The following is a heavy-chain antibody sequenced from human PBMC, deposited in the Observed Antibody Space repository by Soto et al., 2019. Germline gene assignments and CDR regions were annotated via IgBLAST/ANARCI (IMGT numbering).Heavy chain of an antibody. V-gene: IGHV3-7*01. J-gene: IGHJ4*02. CDR2: IKQDGGQT. CDR1: GFTFSSYW. CDR3: VRESTWLRHYDY. D-gene: IGHD5-18*01. Sequence: GGSLRLSCAASGFTFSSYWMSWVRQAPGKGLEWVANIKQDGGQTLYEGSLRGRFIISRDNTLNTLYLHMSSLRAEDTAVYYCVRESTWLRHYDYWGQGTVVTVSS.